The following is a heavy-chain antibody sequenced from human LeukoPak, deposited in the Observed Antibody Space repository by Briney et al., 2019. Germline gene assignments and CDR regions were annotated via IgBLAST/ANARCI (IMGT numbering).Heavy chain of an antibody. Sequence: GGSLRLSCAASGFTFSSYAMHWVRQAPGKGLEYVSAISSNGGSTYYANSVKGRFTISRDNSKNTLYLQMGSLRAEDMAVYYCAREGLLSAFDIWGQGTMVTVSS. CDR3: AREGLLSAFDI. CDR1: GFTFSSYA. D-gene: IGHD2-15*01. V-gene: IGHV3-64*01. J-gene: IGHJ3*02. CDR2: ISSNGGST.